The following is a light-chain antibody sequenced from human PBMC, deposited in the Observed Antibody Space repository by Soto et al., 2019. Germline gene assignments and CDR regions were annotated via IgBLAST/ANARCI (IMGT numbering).Light chain of an antibody. J-gene: IGKJ5*01. CDR3: QQHNHWPIT. V-gene: IGKV3D-15*01. CDR1: QSAGNF. CDR2: YIS. Sequence: EIVRTQSQATLTVSPGETASLSCRASQSAGNFLAWYQQKPGQAPRLLIYYISTRATGIPARFSGSGSGTEFTLTINSLQSEDSAVYYCQQHNHWPITFGQGTRLEIK.